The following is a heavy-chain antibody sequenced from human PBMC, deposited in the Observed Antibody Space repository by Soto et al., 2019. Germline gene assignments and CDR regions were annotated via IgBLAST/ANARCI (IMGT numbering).Heavy chain of an antibody. CDR2: ISYDGSNK. CDR1: GFTFSSYG. Sequence: GSLRLSCAASGFTFSSYGMHWVRQAPGKGLEWVAVISYDGSNKYYADSVKGRFTISRDNSKNTLYLQMNSLRAEDTAVYYCARGSITRAYYFDYWGQGTLVTVSS. J-gene: IGHJ4*02. CDR3: ARGSITRAYYFDY. D-gene: IGHD5-12*01. V-gene: IGHV3-30*03.